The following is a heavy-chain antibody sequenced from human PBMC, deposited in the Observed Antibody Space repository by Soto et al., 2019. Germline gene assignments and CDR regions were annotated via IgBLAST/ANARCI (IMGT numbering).Heavy chain of an antibody. J-gene: IGHJ4*02. V-gene: IGHV4-4*07. D-gene: IGHD6-19*01. CDR3: ARDQDSSGWYYFDY. CDR1: GGSISSYY. CDR2: IYTSGST. Sequence: SETLSLTCTVSGGSISSYYWSWIRQPAGKGLEWIGRIYTSGSTNYNPSLKSRVTVSVDTSKNQFSLKLSSVTAADTAVYYCARDQDSSGWYYFDYWGQGTLVTVSS.